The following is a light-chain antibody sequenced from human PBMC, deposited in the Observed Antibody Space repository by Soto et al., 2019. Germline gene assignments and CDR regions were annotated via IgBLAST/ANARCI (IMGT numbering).Light chain of an antibody. J-gene: IGKJ1*01. CDR2: GTS. V-gene: IGKV1-39*01. CDR1: QSITSY. CDR3: QQSYNNPT. Sequence: DIEMTQSPSSLSASVGDRVTITCRASQSITSYLNLYQQKAGKAPRLLIYGTSNLQSGVPSRFSGSGSGAEYTLTIGSLQPEDVAIYYCQQSYNNPTFGQGTKVEVK.